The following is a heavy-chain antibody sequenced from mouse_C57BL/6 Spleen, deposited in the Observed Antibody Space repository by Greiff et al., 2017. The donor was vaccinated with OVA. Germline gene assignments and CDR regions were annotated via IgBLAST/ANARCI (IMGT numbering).Heavy chain of an antibody. J-gene: IGHJ1*03. V-gene: IGHV1-5*01. Sequence: EVQLQQSGTVLARPGASVKMSCKTSGYTFTSYWMHWVKQRPGQGLEWIGAIYPGNSDTSYNQKFKGKAKLTAVTSASTAYMELSSLTNEDSAVYYCTPGYDYDGGYFDVWGTGTTVTVSS. CDR1: GYTFTSYW. D-gene: IGHD2-4*01. CDR2: IYPGNSDT. CDR3: TPGYDYDGGYFDV.